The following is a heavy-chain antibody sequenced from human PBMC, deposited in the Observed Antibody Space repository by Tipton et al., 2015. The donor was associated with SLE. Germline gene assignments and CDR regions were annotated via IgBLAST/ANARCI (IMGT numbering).Heavy chain of an antibody. V-gene: IGHV4-38-2*02. D-gene: IGHD3-3*01. CDR2: IYHSGST. CDR3: ARASSGSDNWFDP. CDR1: GYSISSGYY. Sequence: TLSLTCTVSGYSISSGYYWGWIRQPPGKGLEWIGSIYHSGSTYYNPSLKSRVTISVDTSKNQFSLKLSSVTAADTAVYYCARASSGSDNWFDPWGQGTLVTVSS. J-gene: IGHJ5*02.